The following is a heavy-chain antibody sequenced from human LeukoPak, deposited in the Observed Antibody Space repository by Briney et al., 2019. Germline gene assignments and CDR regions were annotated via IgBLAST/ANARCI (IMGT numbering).Heavy chain of an antibody. Sequence: GGSLTLSCAASVFIFSNYGMHWVRQAPCKGLEWVALIWYDGSNKYYTDSVKGRLTISRDNSKDTLFLQMNSLRAEDTAVYYCAREGPRGNSQFDYWGQGTLVTVSS. D-gene: IGHD4-23*01. CDR2: IWYDGSNK. V-gene: IGHV3-33*01. CDR3: AREGPRGNSQFDY. J-gene: IGHJ4*02. CDR1: VFIFSNYG.